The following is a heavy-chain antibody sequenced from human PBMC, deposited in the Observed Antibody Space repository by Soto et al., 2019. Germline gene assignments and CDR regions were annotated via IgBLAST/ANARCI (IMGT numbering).Heavy chain of an antibody. CDR2: VYYTGTT. CDR3: ARLGGYYHSLDS. J-gene: IGHJ5*01. V-gene: IGHV4-59*08. D-gene: IGHD3-22*01. CDR1: GGSINNYY. Sequence: SETLSLTCTVSGGSINNYYWTWILQPPGMGLEWIGYVYYTGTTSYNPSLKSRVTISIDGSKNQISLKLSSVTAGDTAFYYCARLGGYYHSLDSWGQGTLVTVSS.